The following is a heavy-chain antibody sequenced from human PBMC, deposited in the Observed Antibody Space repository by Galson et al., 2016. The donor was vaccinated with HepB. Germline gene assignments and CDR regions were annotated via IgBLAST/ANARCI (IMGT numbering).Heavy chain of an antibody. J-gene: IGHJ4*02. V-gene: IGHV3-7*03. Sequence: LRLSCAASGFTFSSSWMSWVRQAPGKGLEWVANIKQDGSDKYYVDSVKGRFTISRDNAENSLYLQMNTLRAEDTAVYYCATTAAAPGNYWGQGTLVTVSS. D-gene: IGHD6-25*01. CDR1: GFTFSSSW. CDR3: ATTAAAPGNY. CDR2: IKQDGSDK.